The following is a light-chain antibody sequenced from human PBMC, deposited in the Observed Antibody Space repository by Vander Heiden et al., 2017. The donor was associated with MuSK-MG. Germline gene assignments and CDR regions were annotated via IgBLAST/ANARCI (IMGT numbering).Light chain of an antibody. CDR3: QQSDTIPIT. CDR1: QSISNY. Sequence: DIPMTQSPSSLSASVGDRVTITCRASQSISNYLNWYQQKPGKAPKLLIYNAMSLQSGVPSRFSGSGSGTEFTLTISSLQPEDSATYYCQQSDTIPITFAHGARLGIK. CDR2: NAM. V-gene: IGKV1-39*01. J-gene: IGKJ5*01.